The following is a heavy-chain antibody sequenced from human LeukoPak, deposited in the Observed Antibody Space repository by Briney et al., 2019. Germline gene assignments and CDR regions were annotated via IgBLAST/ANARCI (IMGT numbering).Heavy chain of an antibody. CDR2: IYYSGTT. Sequence: PSETLSLTCTVSGGSISSGDYYWSWIRQPPGKGLEWIGYIYYSGTTYYHPSLKSRVTISVDTSKNQFSLKLSSVTAADTAGSYCARGLSYSGSYNFDYWGQGTLVTVSS. V-gene: IGHV4-30-4*08. J-gene: IGHJ4*02. CDR3: ARGLSYSGSYNFDY. CDR1: GGSISSGDYY. D-gene: IGHD1-26*01.